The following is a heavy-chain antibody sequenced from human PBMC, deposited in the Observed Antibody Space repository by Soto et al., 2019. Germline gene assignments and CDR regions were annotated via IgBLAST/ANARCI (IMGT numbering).Heavy chain of an antibody. CDR2: IYYSGNS. CDR3: ARHEGYTYGAPSGAFDI. J-gene: IGHJ3*02. CDR1: GASINTNDHY. D-gene: IGHD5-18*01. V-gene: IGHV4-39*01. Sequence: SETLSLTCTVSGASINTNDHYWAWIRRPPGKGLEWLGSIYYSGNSYYTPSLKSRVTISVDTSKNRFSLKLRSVTAADTAVYYCARHEGYTYGAPSGAFDIWGPGTMVTVSS.